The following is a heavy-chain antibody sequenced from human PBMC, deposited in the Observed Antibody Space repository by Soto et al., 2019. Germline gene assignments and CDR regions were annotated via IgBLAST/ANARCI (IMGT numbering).Heavy chain of an antibody. CDR2: ISHRGVT. Sequence: SETLSLTCTVSGGAISSGGYYWSWIRQHPGKGLEWIGEISHRGVTNYSPSLKSRVTMSVDTSKNQFSLRLSSVTAADTAMYYCARGVGYCSGGKCNSPGCYFDYWGQGIQVTVSS. V-gene: IGHV4-39*07. CDR3: ARGVGYCSGGKCNSPGCYFDY. D-gene: IGHD2-15*01. CDR1: GGAISSGGYY. J-gene: IGHJ4*02.